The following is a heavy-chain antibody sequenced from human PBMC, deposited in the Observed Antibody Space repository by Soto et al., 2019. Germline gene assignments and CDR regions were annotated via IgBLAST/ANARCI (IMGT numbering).Heavy chain of an antibody. J-gene: IGHJ4*02. V-gene: IGHV3-74*01. CDR3: ARDAGGSGYYNS. CDR1: GFNFGPFW. Sequence: PGGSLRLSCAASGFNFGPFWMHWVRQAPGKGLVWVSHINSDGSTIVYADSVKGRFTISRDNAKSTLFLQMDSLRPEDTAVYYCARDAGGSGYYNSWGLGTLVTVS. CDR2: INSDGSTI. D-gene: IGHD3-22*01.